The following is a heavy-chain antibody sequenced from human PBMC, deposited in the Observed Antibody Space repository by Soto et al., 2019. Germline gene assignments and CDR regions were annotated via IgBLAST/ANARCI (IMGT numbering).Heavy chain of an antibody. D-gene: IGHD6-6*01. V-gene: IGHV4-34*01. CDR3: ARGGNSYSSSSKGRENWFDP. Sequence: SETLSLTCAVYGGSFSGYYWSWIRQPPGKGLEWIGEINHSGSTNYNPSLKSRVTISVDTSKNQFSLKLSSVTAADTAVYYCARGGNSYSSSSKGRENWFDPGAREPWSPSPQ. J-gene: IGHJ5*02. CDR1: GGSFSGYY. CDR2: INHSGST.